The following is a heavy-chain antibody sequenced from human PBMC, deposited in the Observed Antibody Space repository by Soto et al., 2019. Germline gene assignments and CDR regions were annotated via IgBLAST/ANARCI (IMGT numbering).Heavy chain of an antibody. CDR1: GGTFSSYA. Sequence: QVQLVQSGAEVKKPGSSVKVSCKASGGTFSSYAISWVRQAPGQGLEWMGGIIPIFGTANYAQKFQGRVTITADESTSTAYMELGSLRSEDTAVYYCARGVGQLVGGDYYYGMDVWGQGTTVTVSS. CDR2: IIPIFGTA. V-gene: IGHV1-69*12. CDR3: ARGVGQLVGGDYYYGMDV. D-gene: IGHD6-6*01. J-gene: IGHJ6*02.